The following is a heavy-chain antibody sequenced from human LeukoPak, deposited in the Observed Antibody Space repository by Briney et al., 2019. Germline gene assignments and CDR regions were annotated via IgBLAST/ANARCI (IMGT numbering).Heavy chain of an antibody. J-gene: IGHJ4*02. D-gene: IGHD5/OR15-5a*01. CDR1: GFTFSGYG. Sequence: GGSLRLSCAASGFTFSGYGMHWVRQTPGKGLEWVAVISYDGSNQYYADSVKGRFTISRDNAKNTLYLQMNSLRAEDTAVYYCAKGGLRVTDYWGQGTLVTVSS. CDR2: ISYDGSNQ. V-gene: IGHV3-30*18. CDR3: AKGGLRVTDY.